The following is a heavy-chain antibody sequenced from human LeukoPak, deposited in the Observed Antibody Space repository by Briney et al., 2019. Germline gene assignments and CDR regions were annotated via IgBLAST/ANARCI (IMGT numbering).Heavy chain of an antibody. D-gene: IGHD1-26*01. J-gene: IGHJ4*02. V-gene: IGHV3-48*03. CDR3: ARTGGSWPTGGYFDY. CDR2: INSGGSTI. CDR1: GFTFRSYE. Sequence: GGSLRPSCVASGFTFRSYEMNWVRQAPGKGLEWVSYINSGGSTIYYADSVKGRFTISRDDAKNSLCLQMNSLRAEDTAVYYCARTGGSWPTGGYFDYWGQGTLVTVSS.